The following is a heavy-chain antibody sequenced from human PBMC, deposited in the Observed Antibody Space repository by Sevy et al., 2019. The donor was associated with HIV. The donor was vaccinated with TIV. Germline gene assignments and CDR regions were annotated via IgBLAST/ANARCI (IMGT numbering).Heavy chain of an antibody. CDR1: GYTFSNYG. V-gene: IGHV1-18*01. Sequence: ASVKVSCKASGYTFSNYGTSWVRQAPGQGLERMGWISPFNNKTNYAQKFQGRVSLTSDTSATTAYMEVTSLRSDDTAVYYCARDRVHDWGEGWFDPWGQGTLVTVSS. CDR3: ARDRVHDWGEGWFDP. CDR2: ISPFNNKT. D-gene: IGHD2-21*01. J-gene: IGHJ5*02.